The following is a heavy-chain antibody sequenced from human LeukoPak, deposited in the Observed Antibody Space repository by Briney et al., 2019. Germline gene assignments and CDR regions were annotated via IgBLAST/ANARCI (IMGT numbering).Heavy chain of an antibody. D-gene: IGHD2-2*01. J-gene: IGHJ4*02. CDR3: VSGHEGYQLLLFDY. CDR2: IIPIFGTA. V-gene: IGHV1-69*06. Sequence: ASVKVSCKASGGTFSSYAISWVRQAPGQGLEWMGGIIPIFGTANYAQKFQSRVTITADKSTSTAYMELSSLRSEDTAVYYCVSGHEGYQLLLFDYWGQGTLVTVSS. CDR1: GGTFSSYA.